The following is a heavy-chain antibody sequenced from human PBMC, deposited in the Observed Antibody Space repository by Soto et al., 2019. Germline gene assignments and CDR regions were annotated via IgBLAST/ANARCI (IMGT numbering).Heavy chain of an antibody. CDR1: GFTFSSYS. J-gene: IGHJ6*02. Sequence: GGFLRLSCAASGFTFSSYSMHWVRQAPGKGLEWVAVISYDGHDENYVDSVKGRFIISRDNSKNTVSLEMNSLRAEDTAIYFCAKDRTGIAARRRSYQYYGMDVWGQGTTVTVSS. V-gene: IGHV3-30*04. CDR3: AKDRTGIAARRRSYQYYGMDV. CDR2: ISYDGHDE. D-gene: IGHD6-6*01.